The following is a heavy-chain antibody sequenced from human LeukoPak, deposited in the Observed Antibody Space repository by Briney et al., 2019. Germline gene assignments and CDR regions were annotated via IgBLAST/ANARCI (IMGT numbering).Heavy chain of an antibody. J-gene: IGHJ4*02. Sequence: SETLSLTCTVSGGSISSSNYYWGWIRQPPGKGLEWIGSMYYSGNTDYNPSLKSRVTISVDTSKNQFSLKVNSVTAADTAVYYCARTLGWASSRYPFDGWGQGTLVTVPS. CDR1: GGSISSSNYY. D-gene: IGHD3-16*02. CDR2: MYYSGNT. V-gene: IGHV4-39*01. CDR3: ARTLGWASSRYPFDG.